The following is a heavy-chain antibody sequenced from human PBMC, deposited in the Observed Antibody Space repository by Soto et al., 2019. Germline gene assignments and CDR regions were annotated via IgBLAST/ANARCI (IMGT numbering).Heavy chain of an antibody. V-gene: IGHV3-23*01. J-gene: IGHJ4*02. CDR1: GFTFSDFA. Sequence: GGSLRLSCAASGFTFSDFAMAWVRQAPGKGLEWVSSASGSGSGTYYADSVKGRFTISRDNSKNTLFLHMTNLRAGDTALYFCAKGRPGVAAAPDYWGQGTLVTVSS. CDR2: ASGSGSGT. CDR3: AKGRPGVAAAPDY. D-gene: IGHD2-21*01.